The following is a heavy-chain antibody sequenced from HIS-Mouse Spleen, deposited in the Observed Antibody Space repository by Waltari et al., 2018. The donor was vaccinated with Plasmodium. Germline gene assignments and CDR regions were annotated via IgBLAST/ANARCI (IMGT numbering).Heavy chain of an antibody. Sequence: QVQLQQWGAGLLKPSETLSLTCAVYGGSFSGSYLRWIRQPPGKGLEWIGEINHSGSTNYNPSLKSRVTISVDTSKNQFSLKLSSVTAADTAVYYCARGSAAAGPFDYWGQGTLVTVSS. D-gene: IGHD6-13*01. J-gene: IGHJ4*02. V-gene: IGHV4-34*01. CDR1: GGSFSGSY. CDR3: ARGSAAAGPFDY. CDR2: INHSGST.